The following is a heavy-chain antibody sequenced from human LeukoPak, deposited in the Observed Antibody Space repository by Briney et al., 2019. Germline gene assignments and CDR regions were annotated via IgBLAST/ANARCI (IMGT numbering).Heavy chain of an antibody. CDR2: IYYSGST. D-gene: IGHD3-3*01. V-gene: IGHV4-59*01. CDR3: ARDRYDFWSGYSNWFDP. CDR1: GGSISSYY. J-gene: IGHJ5*02. Sequence: SETLSLTCTVSGGSISSYYWSWIRQPPGKGLEWIGYIYYSGSTNYNPSLKSRVTISVDTSKNQFSLKLSSVTAADTAVYYCARDRYDFWSGYSNWFDPWGQGTLVTVSS.